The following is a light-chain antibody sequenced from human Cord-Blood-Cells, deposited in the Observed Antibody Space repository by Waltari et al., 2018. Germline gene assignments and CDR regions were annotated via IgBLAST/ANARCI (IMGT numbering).Light chain of an antibody. CDR1: QSVSSN. CDR2: GAS. J-gene: IGKJ3*01. CDR3: QQYNNWPPDT. Sequence: EIVMTQSPATLSVSPGERATLSCRASQSVSSNLAWYQQKPGQAPRLLIYGASTRATGIPARFSGSGSGTEFTLTISSLQSEDCAVYYCQQYNNWPPDTFGPGTKVDIK. V-gene: IGKV3-15*01.